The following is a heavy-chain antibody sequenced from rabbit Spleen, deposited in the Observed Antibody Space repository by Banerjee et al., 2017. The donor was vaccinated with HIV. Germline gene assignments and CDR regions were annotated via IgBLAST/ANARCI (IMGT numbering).Heavy chain of an antibody. Sequence: QEQLVESGGGLVQPEGSLTLTCKASGVSFSDKDVMCWVRQAPGKGLEWISCIAGSSSGFTYSATWAKGRFTCSKTSSTTVTLQMTSLTAADTATYFCARDLDSVIGWNFGWWGPGTLVT. D-gene: IGHD1-1*01. CDR3: ARDLDSVIGWNFGW. CDR2: IAGSSSGFT. V-gene: IGHV1S45*01. J-gene: IGHJ4*01. CDR1: GVSFSDKDV.